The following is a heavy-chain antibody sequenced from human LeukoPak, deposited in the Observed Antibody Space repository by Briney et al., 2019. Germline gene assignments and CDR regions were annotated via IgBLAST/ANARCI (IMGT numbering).Heavy chain of an antibody. D-gene: IGHD3-22*01. CDR1: GFTFSTYA. CDR2: ISGSGGST. V-gene: IGHV3-23*01. J-gene: IGHJ6*02. CDR3: AEDLGSGSYDYFFYGMDV. Sequence: GGSLRLSCAASGFTFSTYAMTWVRPAPGKGLEWVSAISGSGGSTYYADSVKGRFTISRDNSKNTLYLQMNFLRAEDTALYYCAEDLGSGSYDYFFYGMDVWGQGTTVTVSS.